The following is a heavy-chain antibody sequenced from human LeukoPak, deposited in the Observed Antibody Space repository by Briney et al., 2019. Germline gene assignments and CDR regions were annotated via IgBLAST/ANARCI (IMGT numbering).Heavy chain of an antibody. J-gene: IGHJ6*03. CDR1: GGSISSSSYY. D-gene: IGHD3-10*01. CDR3: ARHGGSGSYDYYYMDV. V-gene: IGHV4-39*01. Sequence: PSETLFLTCTVSGGSISSSSYYWGWIRQPPGKGLEWIGSIYYSGSTYYNPSLKSRVTISVDTSKNQFSLKLSSVTAADTAVYYCARHGGSGSYDYYYMDVWGKGTTVTVSS. CDR2: IYYSGST.